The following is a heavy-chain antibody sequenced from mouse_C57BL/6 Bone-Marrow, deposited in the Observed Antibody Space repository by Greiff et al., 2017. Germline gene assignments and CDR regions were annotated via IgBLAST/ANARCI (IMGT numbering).Heavy chain of an antibody. CDR1: GFTFSSYG. D-gene: IGHD5-1*01. V-gene: IGHV5-6*01. Sequence: DVHLVESGGDLVKPGGSLKLSCAASGFTFSSYGMSWVRQTPDKRLEWVATISSGGSYTSYPDSVKGRFTISRDNAKNTLYLQMSSLKSEDTAMYYCARPYLFDYWGQGTTLTVSS. CDR3: ARPYLFDY. CDR2: ISSGGSYT. J-gene: IGHJ2*01.